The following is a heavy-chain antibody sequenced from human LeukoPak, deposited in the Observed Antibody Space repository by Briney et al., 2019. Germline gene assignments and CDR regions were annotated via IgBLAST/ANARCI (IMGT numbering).Heavy chain of an antibody. V-gene: IGHV4-61*08. D-gene: IGHD4-17*01. CDR3: ARGGDYGDLRYFDY. Sequence: SQTLSLTCTVSGGSISRGGYYWSWIRQPPGKGLEWIGYIYYRGSTNYDPSLKSRVTFSVDTSKNQFSLKLNSVTAADTAVYYCARGGDYGDLRYFDYGGQGTLVTVSS. J-gene: IGHJ4*02. CDR2: IYYRGST. CDR1: GGSISRGGYY.